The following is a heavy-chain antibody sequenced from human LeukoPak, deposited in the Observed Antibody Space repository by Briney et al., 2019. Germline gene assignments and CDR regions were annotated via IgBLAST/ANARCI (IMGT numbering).Heavy chain of an antibody. Sequence: GASVKVSCKASGYSFTTYGVSWVRQAPGQGLEWMGWIRPHNGNTNYAQNLRGRVTMTTDTSTNTAYMELMSLRSDDTAVYYCARDSPEFSYDSSGYYGFNNWGQGTLVTVSS. CDR3: ARDSPEFSYDSSGYYGFNN. CDR2: IRPHNGNT. D-gene: IGHD3-22*01. CDR1: GYSFTTYG. J-gene: IGHJ4*02. V-gene: IGHV1-18*01.